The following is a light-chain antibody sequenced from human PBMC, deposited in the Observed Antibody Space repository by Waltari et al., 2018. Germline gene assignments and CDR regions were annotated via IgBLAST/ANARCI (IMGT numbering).Light chain of an antibody. CDR3: QQYNNWPLYT. CDR2: DAS. J-gene: IGKJ2*01. V-gene: IGKV3-15*01. Sequence: EAMMTQSPATLSVSPGDRATLSCRASQSVSNNVAWVQQNPGQAPSLLIYDASTRATGVPARFSGSGSGTEFTLTISSLQTEDFAVYYCQQYNNWPLYTFGQGTKLEIK. CDR1: QSVSNN.